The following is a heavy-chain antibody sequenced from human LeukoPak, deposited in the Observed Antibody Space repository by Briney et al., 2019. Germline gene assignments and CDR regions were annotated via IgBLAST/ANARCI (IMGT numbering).Heavy chain of an antibody. Sequence: PSETLSLTCTVSGGSISSSSYYWGWIRQPAGKGLEWIGRIYTSGNTNYSPSLKSRLTISIDTSKNEFSLKLSSVTAADTAVYYCARDSSTWYGGPYCFDHWGQGILVTVFS. CDR1: GGSISSSSYY. CDR3: ARDSSTWYGGPYCFDH. D-gene: IGHD6-19*01. V-gene: IGHV4-61*02. CDR2: IYTSGNT. J-gene: IGHJ4*02.